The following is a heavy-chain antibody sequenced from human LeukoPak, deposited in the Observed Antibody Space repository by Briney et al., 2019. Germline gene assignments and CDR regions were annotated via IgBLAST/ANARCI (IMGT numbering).Heavy chain of an antibody. D-gene: IGHD3-10*01. CDR2: ISYDGSNK. CDR1: GFTFSSYG. J-gene: IGHJ3*02. V-gene: IGHV3-30*18. Sequence: PGRSLRLSCAASGFTFSSYGMHWVCQAPGKGLEWVAVISYDGSNKYYADSVKGRFTISRDNSKNTLYLQMNSLRAEDTAVYYCAKVLSLGSGSYPDAFDIWGQGTTVTVSS. CDR3: AKVLSLGSGSYPDAFDI.